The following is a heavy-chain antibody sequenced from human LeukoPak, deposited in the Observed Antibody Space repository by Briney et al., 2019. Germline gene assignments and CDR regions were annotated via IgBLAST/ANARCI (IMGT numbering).Heavy chain of an antibody. V-gene: IGHV3-7*01. Sequence: GSLRLSCAASGFTFSNYWMAWVRQAPGKGPEWVANINLDGSQKYYVDSVKGRFTISRDTAENSLYLQMNSLRAEDTALYYCARKRPNYFDYWGQGPLVTVSS. CDR2: INLDGSQK. CDR3: ARKRPNYFDY. J-gene: IGHJ4*02. CDR1: GFTFSNYW.